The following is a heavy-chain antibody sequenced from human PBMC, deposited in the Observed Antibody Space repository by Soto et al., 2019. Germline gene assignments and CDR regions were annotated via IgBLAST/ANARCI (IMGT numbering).Heavy chain of an antibody. CDR1: GGTFSSYA. Sequence: SVKVSCKASGGTFSSYAISWVRQAPGQGLEWMGGIIPIFGTANYAQKFQGRVTITADEPTSTAYMELSSLRSEDTAVYYCARYCSGGSCYSYVGQDYYYGMDVWGQGTTVTVSS. CDR2: IIPIFGTA. CDR3: ARYCSGGSCYSYVGQDYYYGMDV. V-gene: IGHV1-69*13. D-gene: IGHD2-15*01. J-gene: IGHJ6*02.